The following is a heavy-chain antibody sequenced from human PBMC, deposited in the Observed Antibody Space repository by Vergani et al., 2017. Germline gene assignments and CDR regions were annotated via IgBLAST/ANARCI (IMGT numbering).Heavy chain of an antibody. J-gene: IGHJ5*02. V-gene: IGHV4-59*01. CDR2: IYYSGGT. CDR3: ARGIVGGSGTLNWFDP. D-gene: IGHD3-10*01. CDR1: GGSISSYY. Sequence: QVQLQESGPGLVKPSQTLSLTCTVSGGSISSYYWSWIRQPPGKGLEWIGYIYYSGGTNYNPSLKSRVTISVDTSKNQFSLKLSSVTAADTAVYYCARGIVGGSGTLNWFDPWGQGTLVTVSS.